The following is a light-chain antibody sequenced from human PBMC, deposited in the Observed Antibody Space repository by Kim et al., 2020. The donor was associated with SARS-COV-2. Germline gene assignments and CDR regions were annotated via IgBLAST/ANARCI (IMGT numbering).Light chain of an antibody. CDR3: QAWDSSTAV. V-gene: IGLV3-1*01. CDR2: QDT. J-gene: IGLJ1*01. CDR1: KLGNKY. Sequence: SVSPGQTAIITCSGDKLGNKYACWYQQKPGQSPVLVIYQDTKRPSGIPERFSGSNSGNTATLTISGTQAMDEADYYCQAWDSSTAVFGTGTQLTVL.